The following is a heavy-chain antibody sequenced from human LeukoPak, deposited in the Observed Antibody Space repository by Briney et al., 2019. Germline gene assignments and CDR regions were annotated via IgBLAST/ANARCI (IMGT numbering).Heavy chain of an antibody. CDR1: GFTFSSYW. D-gene: IGHD3-22*01. Sequence: AGGSLRLSCAASGFTFSSYWMSWVRQAPGKGLEWVANIKQDGSEKYYVDSVKGRFTISRDNAKNSLYLQMNSLRAEDTAVYYCARDGYYYDSSGVLGYWGQGTLATVSS. CDR3: ARDGYYYDSSGVLGY. V-gene: IGHV3-7*05. CDR2: IKQDGSEK. J-gene: IGHJ4*02.